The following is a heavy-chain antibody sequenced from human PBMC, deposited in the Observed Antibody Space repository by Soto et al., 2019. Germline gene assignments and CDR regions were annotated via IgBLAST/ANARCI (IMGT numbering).Heavy chain of an antibody. D-gene: IGHD3-9*01. CDR2: INAGNGDT. J-gene: IGHJ6*02. CDR1: GYTFTNYA. V-gene: IGHV1-3*01. CDR3: TRGRYFDWPTWNYGMDV. Sequence: ASVKVSCKASGYTFTNYAIHWVRQAPGQRLEWLGWINAGNGDTKDSQKLEGRVTITRDTSASTAYMELSSLRSEDTAVYYCTRGRYFDWPTWNYGMDVWGQGTTVTVSS.